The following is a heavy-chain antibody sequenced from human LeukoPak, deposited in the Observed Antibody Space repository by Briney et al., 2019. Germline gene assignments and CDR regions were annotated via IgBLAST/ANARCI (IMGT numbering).Heavy chain of an antibody. CDR3: AKDRIIIAARPDY. D-gene: IGHD6-6*01. Sequence: PGGSVRLSCAASGFTFSSYAMSWVRQAPGKGLEWVSAISGSGGSTYYADSVKGRFTISRDNSKNTLCLQMNSLRAEDTAVYYCAKDRIIIAARPDYWGQGTLVTYSS. J-gene: IGHJ4*02. V-gene: IGHV3-23*01. CDR1: GFTFSSYA. CDR2: ISGSGGST.